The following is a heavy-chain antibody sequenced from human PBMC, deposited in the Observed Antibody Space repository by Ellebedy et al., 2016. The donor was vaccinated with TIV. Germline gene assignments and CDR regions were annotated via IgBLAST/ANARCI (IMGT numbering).Heavy chain of an antibody. Sequence: GGSLRLXXAASGFTFSDYYMSWIRQAPGKGLEWVSYISSSGSTIYYADSVKGRFTISRDNAKNSLYLQMNSLRAEDTAVYYCARGRWELRLGADYWGQGTLVTVSS. D-gene: IGHD1-26*01. J-gene: IGHJ4*02. CDR2: ISSSGSTI. V-gene: IGHV3-11*01. CDR3: ARGRWELRLGADY. CDR1: GFTFSDYY.